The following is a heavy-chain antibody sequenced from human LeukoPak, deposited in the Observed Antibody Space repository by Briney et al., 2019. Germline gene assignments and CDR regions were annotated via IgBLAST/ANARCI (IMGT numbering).Heavy chain of an antibody. CDR3: ARELLPAYSESSGDLKPPGFDY. CDR2: IKQDGSEK. Sequence: PGGSLRLSCAASGFTFSSYWMSWVRQAPGKGLEWVANIKQDGSEKYYVDSVKGRFTISRDNAKNSLYLQMNSLRAEDTAVYYCARELLPAYSESSGDLKPPGFDYWGQGTLVTVSS. CDR1: GFTFSSYW. V-gene: IGHV3-7*01. D-gene: IGHD3-22*01. J-gene: IGHJ4*02.